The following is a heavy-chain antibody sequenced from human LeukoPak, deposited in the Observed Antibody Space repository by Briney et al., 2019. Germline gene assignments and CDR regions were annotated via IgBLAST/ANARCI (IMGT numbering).Heavy chain of an antibody. V-gene: IGHV1-69*06. Sequence: SVKVSCKASGGTFSSYAISWVRQAPGQGLEWMGGIIPIFGTANYAQKFQGRVTITADKSTSTAYMELSSLRSEDTAVYYCARVGYSYGHPESYNWFGPWGQGTLVTVSS. CDR2: IIPIFGTA. CDR1: GGTFSSYA. CDR3: ARVGYSYGHPESYNWFGP. J-gene: IGHJ5*02. D-gene: IGHD5-18*01.